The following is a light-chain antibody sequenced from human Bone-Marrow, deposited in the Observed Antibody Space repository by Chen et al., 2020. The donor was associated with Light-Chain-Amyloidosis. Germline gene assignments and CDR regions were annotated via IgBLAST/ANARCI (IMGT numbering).Light chain of an antibody. CDR1: QDINSW. CDR3: QHYNTYSRT. V-gene: IGKV1-5*03. Sequence: EIQMTQSPSTLSASVGDRVTITCRASQDINSWLAWYQQKPGKAPKLLIYLASNLERGVPSRFSGTRSGTEFTLTISSLQPDDVATYYCQHYNTYSRTFGQGTKVEIK. J-gene: IGKJ1*01. CDR2: LAS.